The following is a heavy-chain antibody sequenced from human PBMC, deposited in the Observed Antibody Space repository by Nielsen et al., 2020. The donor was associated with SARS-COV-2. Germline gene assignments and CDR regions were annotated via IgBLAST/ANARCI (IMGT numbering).Heavy chain of an antibody. J-gene: IGHJ6*04. CDR3: AGGADFWSGTQKYYMDV. CDR1: GFTFSSTY. V-gene: IGHV3-74*01. CDR2: INPSGSGT. D-gene: IGHD3-3*01. Sequence: GGSLRLSCLASGFTFSSTYMDWVRQAPGQGLVWVSRINPSGSGTAYADSVKGRFAVSRDNAENTVVLQIHSLRVEDTAVYYCAGGADFWSGTQKYYMDVWGKGTTVTVSS.